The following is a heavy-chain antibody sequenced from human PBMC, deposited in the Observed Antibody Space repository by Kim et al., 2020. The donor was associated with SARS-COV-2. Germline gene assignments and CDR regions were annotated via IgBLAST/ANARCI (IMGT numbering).Heavy chain of an antibody. CDR3: ARGFGSSLHGYGMDV. Sequence: GGSLRLSCAASGFTFSSYGMHWVRQAPGKGLEWVAVIWYDGSNKYYADSVKGRFTISRDNSKNTLYLQMNSLRAEDKAVYYCARGFGSSLHGYGMDVWGQGTTVTVSS. CDR2: IWYDGSNK. V-gene: IGHV3-33*01. D-gene: IGHD6-13*01. CDR1: GFTFSSYG. J-gene: IGHJ6*02.